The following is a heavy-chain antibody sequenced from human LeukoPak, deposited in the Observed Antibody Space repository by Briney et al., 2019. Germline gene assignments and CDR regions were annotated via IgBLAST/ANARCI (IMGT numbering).Heavy chain of an antibody. D-gene: IGHD6-19*01. CDR2: ISSSGSNT. CDR1: GFTFSSYA. Sequence: PGGSLRLSCAASGFTFSSYAMTWVRQAPGKGLEWVSGISSSGSNTYYADSVKGRFTISRGNSKNTLSLQMNSLRVEDTAVYYCAKVPSGWLRPSDYWGQGTLVTVSS. V-gene: IGHV3-23*01. CDR3: AKVPSGWLRPSDY. J-gene: IGHJ4*02.